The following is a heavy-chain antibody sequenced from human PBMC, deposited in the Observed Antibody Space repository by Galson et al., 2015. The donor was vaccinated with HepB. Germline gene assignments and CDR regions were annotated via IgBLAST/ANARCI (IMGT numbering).Heavy chain of an antibody. CDR2: ISAYNGNT. V-gene: IGHV1-18*01. CDR1: GYTFTSYG. Sequence: SVKVSCKASGYTFTSYGISWVRQAPGQGLEWMGWISAYNGNTNYAQKLQGRVTMTTDTSTSTAYMELRSLRSDDAAVYYCARGGGGYYYGSGMDYWGQGTLVTVSS. D-gene: IGHD3-10*01. J-gene: IGHJ4*02. CDR3: ARGGGGYYYGSGMDY.